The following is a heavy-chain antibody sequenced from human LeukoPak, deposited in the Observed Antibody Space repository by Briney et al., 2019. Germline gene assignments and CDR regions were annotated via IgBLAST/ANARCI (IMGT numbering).Heavy chain of an antibody. Sequence: GESLKISCKGSGYSFTNYWIGWVRQMPGKGLEWMGIIYPGDSDTRYSPSFQGQVTISAGKSISTAYLPWSSLKASENAIYYCALEYSSSNVFDIWGQGTMLTVSS. J-gene: IGHJ3*02. CDR3: ALEYSSSNVFDI. V-gene: IGHV5-51*01. CDR2: IYPGDSDT. CDR1: GYSFTNYW. D-gene: IGHD6-6*01.